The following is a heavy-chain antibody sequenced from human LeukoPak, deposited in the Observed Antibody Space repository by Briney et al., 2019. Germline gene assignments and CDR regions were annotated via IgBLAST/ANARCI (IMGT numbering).Heavy chain of an antibody. D-gene: IGHD3-22*01. Sequence: ASVKVSCKASGYTFTSYGISWVRQAPGQGLEWMGWISAYNGNTNYAQKLQGRVTMTTDTSTSTAYMELSRLRSDDTAVYYCARGEPYYYDSSGYFRRHFDYWGQGTLVTVSS. CDR1: GYTFTSYG. CDR2: ISAYNGNT. J-gene: IGHJ4*02. V-gene: IGHV1-18*01. CDR3: ARGEPYYYDSSGYFRRHFDY.